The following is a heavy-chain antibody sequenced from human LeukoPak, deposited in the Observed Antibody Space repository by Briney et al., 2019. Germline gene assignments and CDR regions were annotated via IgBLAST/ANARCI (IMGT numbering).Heavy chain of an antibody. D-gene: IGHD6-13*01. CDR2: IYYSGST. J-gene: IGHJ5*02. CDR3: ARADSSSWSYNWFDP. V-gene: IGHV4-39*07. CDR1: GGSISSSSYY. Sequence: PSETLSLTRTVSGGSISSSSYYWGWIRQPPGKGLEWIGSIYYSGSTYYNPSLKSRVTISVDTSKNQFSLKLSSVTAADTAVYYCARADSSSWSYNWFDPWGQGTLVTVSS.